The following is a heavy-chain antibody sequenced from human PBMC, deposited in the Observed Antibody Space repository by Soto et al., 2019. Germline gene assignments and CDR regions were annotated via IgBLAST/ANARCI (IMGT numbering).Heavy chain of an antibody. V-gene: IGHV1-18*01. D-gene: IGHD6-13*01. Sequence: QVQLKQSGPEVRKPGASVRVSCKASGYIFTNFGISWVRQAPGQGLEWMGWISGYNDNTHYAQKLQGRVSIPTDTSTGTAYMDLRSLRSDNTAMYYSLRESSSWFYYYYGMDVWGQGTTVTVPS. CDR1: GYIFTNFG. CDR2: ISGYNDNT. CDR3: LRESSSWFYYYYGMDV. J-gene: IGHJ6*02.